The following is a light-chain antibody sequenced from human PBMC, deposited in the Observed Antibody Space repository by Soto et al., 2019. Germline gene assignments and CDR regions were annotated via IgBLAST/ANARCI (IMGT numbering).Light chain of an antibody. Sequence: NFMLTQPHSVSESPGKTITISCTRSSGNIASSSVQWYQQRPGSAPTTVMYEDRQRPSGVPDRFSGSIDASSNSASLTSSGLKPEDEADYYGQSYDTPAPVVFCGGTKVTVL. V-gene: IGLV6-57*04. CDR3: QSYDTPAPVV. CDR1: SGNIASSS. CDR2: EDR. J-gene: IGLJ2*01.